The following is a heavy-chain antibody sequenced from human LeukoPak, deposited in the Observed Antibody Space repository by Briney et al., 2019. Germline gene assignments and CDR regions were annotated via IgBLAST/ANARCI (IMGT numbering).Heavy chain of an antibody. CDR2: ISSSGNSR. V-gene: IGHV3-48*01. CDR1: GFILSNYR. CDR3: ASLGSYYDSSGYFNYYYGMDV. Sequence: GGSLRLSCAASGFILSNYRMNWVRQAPGKGLEWVSYISSSGNSREYADSVKGRFTISRDNSKNTLYLQMNSLRAEDTAVYYCASLGSYYDSSGYFNYYYGMDVWGQGTTVTVSS. D-gene: IGHD3-22*01. J-gene: IGHJ6*02.